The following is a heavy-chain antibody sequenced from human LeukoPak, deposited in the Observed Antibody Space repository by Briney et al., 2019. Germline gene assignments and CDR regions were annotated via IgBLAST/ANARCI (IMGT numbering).Heavy chain of an antibody. CDR3: AKDIDIVVVPAAIDY. D-gene: IGHD2-2*01. Sequence: GESLKISCAASGFTFSSYAMSWVRQAPGKGLEWVSAISGSGGSTYYADSVKGRFTISRDNSKNTLYLQMNSLRAEDTAVYYCAKDIDIVVVPAAIDYWGQGTLVTVSS. V-gene: IGHV3-23*01. J-gene: IGHJ4*02. CDR2: ISGSGGST. CDR1: GFTFSSYA.